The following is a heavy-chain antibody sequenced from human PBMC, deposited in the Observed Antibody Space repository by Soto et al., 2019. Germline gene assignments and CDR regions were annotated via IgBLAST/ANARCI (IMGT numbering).Heavy chain of an antibody. CDR1: VGSFRGYY. CDR2: INHSGST. J-gene: IGHJ4*02. V-gene: IGHV4-34*01. D-gene: IGHD4-17*01. CDR3: ERGSRALYGY. Sequence: QVQLQQGGAGLLTPSETLSLTCAVYVGSFRGYYWTWIRQTPGKGLEWIGEINHSGSTNYNPSLKSRVTISVDTSKNQFALKLSSVTAADTAVYYGERGSRALYGYWGQGTLVTVSS.